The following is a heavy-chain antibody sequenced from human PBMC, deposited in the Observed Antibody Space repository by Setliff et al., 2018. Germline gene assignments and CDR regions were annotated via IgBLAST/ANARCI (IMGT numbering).Heavy chain of an antibody. D-gene: IGHD5-18*01. CDR1: GYSFSNFW. J-gene: IGHJ4*02. V-gene: IGHV5-51*01. CDR2: IYPGDSHT. Sequence: LGESLKISCKGSGYSFSNFWIGWVRQMPGKGLEWMGIIYPGDSHTRYSPSFQGQVTMSADKSINTAYLQWSNLKASDTAMYYCARRDPSVDTAMVYLDYWGQGTLVTVSS. CDR3: ARRDPSVDTAMVYLDY.